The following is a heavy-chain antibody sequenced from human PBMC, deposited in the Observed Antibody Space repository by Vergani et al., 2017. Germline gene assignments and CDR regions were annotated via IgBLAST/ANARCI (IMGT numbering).Heavy chain of an antibody. V-gene: IGHV3-21*01. CDR2: ISSSSSYI. CDR1: GFTFSSYS. CDR3: ASHDSSGWYGENDAFDI. Sequence: EVQLVESGGGLVKPGGSLRLSCAASGFTFSSYSMNWVRQAPGKGLEWVSSISSSSSYIYYADSVKGRFTISRDNAKNSLYLQMNSRRAEDTAVYYCASHDSSGWYGENDAFDIWGQGTMVTVSS. J-gene: IGHJ3*02. D-gene: IGHD6-19*01.